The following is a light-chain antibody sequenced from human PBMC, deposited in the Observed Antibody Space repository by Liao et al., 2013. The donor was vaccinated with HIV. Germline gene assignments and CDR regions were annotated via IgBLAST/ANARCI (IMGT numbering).Light chain of an antibody. J-gene: IGLJ3*02. CDR2: QDT. V-gene: IGLV3-1*01. Sequence: SYELTQAPSVSVSPGQTASITCSGDKLGNRYTCWYQQKPGQSPLLVIYQDTYRPSGIPERISGADSGSTSTLTISRVEVGDEAVYYCQVWDSSSYHWVFGGGTKLTVL. CDR3: QVWDSSSYHWV. CDR1: KLGNRY.